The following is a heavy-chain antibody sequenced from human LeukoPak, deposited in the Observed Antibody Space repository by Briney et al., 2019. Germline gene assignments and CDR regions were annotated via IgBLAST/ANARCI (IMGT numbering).Heavy chain of an antibody. V-gene: IGHV1-8*01. J-gene: IGHJ4*02. Sequence: ASVKVSCKASGYTFGDSDINWVRQATGQGLEWVGSMNPNNGNTDYAQNFQGRVTMTRDTSISTAYMALTSLTSEDTAVYYCVAMARWGQGTLVTVSS. CDR3: VAMAR. CDR2: MNPNNGNT. CDR1: GYTFGDSD. D-gene: IGHD5-24*01.